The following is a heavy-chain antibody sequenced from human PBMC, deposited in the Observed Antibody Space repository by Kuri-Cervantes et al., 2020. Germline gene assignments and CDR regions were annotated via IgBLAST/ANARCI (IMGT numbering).Heavy chain of an antibody. J-gene: IGHJ3*02. CDR2: IIPIFGTA. Sequence: SVKVSCKASGGTFSSYAISWVRQAPGQGLEWMGGIIPIFGTANYAQKFQGRVTITADESTSTAYMELSSLRSEDTAVYYCARDLFPPGCGSYRTDAFDIWGQGTMVTVSS. CDR3: ARDLFPPGCGSYRTDAFDI. D-gene: IGHD1-26*01. CDR1: GGTFSSYA. V-gene: IGHV1-69*13.